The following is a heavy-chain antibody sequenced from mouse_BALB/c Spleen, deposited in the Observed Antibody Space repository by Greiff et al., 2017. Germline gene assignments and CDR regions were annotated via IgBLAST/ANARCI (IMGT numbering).Heavy chain of an antibody. Sequence: EVQLVESGGDLVKPGGSLKLSCAASGFTFSSYGMSWVRQTPDKRLEWVATISSGGSYTYYPDSVKGRFTISRDNAKNTLYLQMSSRKSEDTAMYYCARAEKAWFAYWGQGTLVTVSA. CDR1: GFTFSSYG. CDR3: ARAEKAWFAY. V-gene: IGHV5-6*01. J-gene: IGHJ3*01. CDR2: ISSGGSYT.